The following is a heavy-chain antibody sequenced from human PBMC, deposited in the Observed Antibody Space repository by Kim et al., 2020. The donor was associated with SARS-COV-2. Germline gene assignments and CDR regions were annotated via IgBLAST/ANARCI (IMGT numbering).Heavy chain of an antibody. CDR2: IIPIFGTA. D-gene: IGHD3-10*01. J-gene: IGHJ6*02. CDR3: ARDLKVGYYGSGPYGMDV. CDR1: GGTFSSYA. V-gene: IGHV1-69*06. Sequence: SVKVSCKASGGTFSSYAISWVRQAPGQGLEWMGGIIPIFGTANYAQKFQGRVTITADKSTSTAYMELSSLRSEDTAVYYCARDLKVGYYGSGPYGMDVWGQGTTVTVSS.